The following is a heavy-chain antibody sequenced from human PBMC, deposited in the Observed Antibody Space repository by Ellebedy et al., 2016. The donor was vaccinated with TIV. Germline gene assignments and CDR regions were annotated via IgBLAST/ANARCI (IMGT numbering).Heavy chain of an antibody. CDR2: VLYSGST. CDR3: ARDTMTVWGEGWYYGMDV. V-gene: IGHV4-59*01. CDR1: GGSLSTYY. Sequence: SETLSLXXAVSGGSLSTYYWSWVRQPPGKGLEWIGSVLYSGSTNCNPSLKSRVTMSVNTSKNQFSLRLSSVTAADTAVYYCARDTMTVWGEGWYYGMDVWGQGTTVTVSS. D-gene: IGHD3-22*01. J-gene: IGHJ6*02.